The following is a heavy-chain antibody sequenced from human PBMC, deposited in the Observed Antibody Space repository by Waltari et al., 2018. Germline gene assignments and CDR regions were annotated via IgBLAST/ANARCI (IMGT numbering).Heavy chain of an antibody. Sequence: QVQLVQSGAEVNKPGSSVKVSCKASGGTFSSYHISWLRQAPGQGLEWMGRIIPILGIANYAQKFQGRVTITADKSTSTAYMELSSLRSEDTAVYYCARAHSGSYWFDPWGQGTLVTVSS. CDR1: GGTFSSYH. CDR3: ARAHSGSYWFDP. D-gene: IGHD1-26*01. J-gene: IGHJ5*02. CDR2: IIPILGIA. V-gene: IGHV1-69*04.